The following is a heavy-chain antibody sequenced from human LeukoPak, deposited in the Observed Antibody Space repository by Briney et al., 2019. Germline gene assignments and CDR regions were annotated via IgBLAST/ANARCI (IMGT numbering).Heavy chain of an antibody. CDR2: MNPNSGNT. Sequence: ASAKVSCKASGYTFTGYYMHWVRQAPGQGLEWMGWMNPNSGNTGYAQKFQGRVTMTRNTSISTAYMELSSLRSEDTAVYYCARGARDSSGYYFDYWGQGTLVTVSS. CDR3: ARGARDSSGYYFDY. V-gene: IGHV1-8*02. D-gene: IGHD3-22*01. CDR1: GYTFTGYY. J-gene: IGHJ4*02.